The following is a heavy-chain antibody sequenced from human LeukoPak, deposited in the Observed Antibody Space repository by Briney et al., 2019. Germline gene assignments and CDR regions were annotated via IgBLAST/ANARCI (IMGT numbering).Heavy chain of an antibody. J-gene: IGHJ6*02. V-gene: IGHV4-34*01. CDR2: INHSGST. CDR3: ARCSSTNYYYYGMDV. CDR1: GGSFSGYY. Sequence: PSETLSLTCAVYGGSFSGYYWSWIRQPPGKGLEWIGVINHSGSTNYNPSLKSRVTISVDTSKNQFSLKLSSVTAADTAVYYCARCSSTNYYYYGMDVWGQGTTVTVSS. D-gene: IGHD2-2*01.